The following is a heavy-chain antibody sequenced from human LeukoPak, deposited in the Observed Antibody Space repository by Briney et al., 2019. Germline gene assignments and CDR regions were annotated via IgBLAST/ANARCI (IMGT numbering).Heavy chain of an antibody. CDR2: IYYSGST. Sequence: NPSETLSLTCTVSGGSISSYYWSWIRQPPGKGLEWIGYIYYSGSTNYNPSLKSRVTISVDTSKNQFSLKLSSVTAADTAVYYCARDGDGSGYFDYWGQGTLVTVSS. D-gene: IGHD3-3*01. CDR3: ARDGDGSGYFDY. J-gene: IGHJ4*02. CDR1: GGSISSYY. V-gene: IGHV4-59*01.